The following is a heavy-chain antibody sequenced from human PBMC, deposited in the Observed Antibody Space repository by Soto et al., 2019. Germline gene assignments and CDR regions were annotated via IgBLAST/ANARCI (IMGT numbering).Heavy chain of an antibody. CDR2: LIPIFGTA. V-gene: IGHV1-69*13. CDR3: ARKSVLGSSSSFDY. J-gene: IGHJ4*02. Sequence: SVKVSCKASGGTFSSYAISWVRQAPGQGLEWMGGLIPIFGTANYAQKFQGRVTITADESTSTAYMELSSLRSEDTAVYYCARKSVLGSSSSFDYGGQGTLVTVSS. D-gene: IGHD6-6*01. CDR1: GGTFSSYA.